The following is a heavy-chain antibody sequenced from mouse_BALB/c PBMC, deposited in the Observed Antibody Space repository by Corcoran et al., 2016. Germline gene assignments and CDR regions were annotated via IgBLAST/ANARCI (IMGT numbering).Heavy chain of an antibody. CDR3: ARYYDYFDY. J-gene: IGHJ2*01. Sequence: EVQLQQAGPELVNPGASMKKSCKASGYSFTSNTMNWVKQSHGKNHEWSGLINPYNGGTSYNQKFKGKATLTEDQSSSTAYLELLSLTSEDSAVYYCARYYDYFDYWGQGPTLTVS. CDR2: INPYNGGT. CDR1: GYSFTSNT. V-gene: IGHV1-18*01. D-gene: IGHD2-4*01.